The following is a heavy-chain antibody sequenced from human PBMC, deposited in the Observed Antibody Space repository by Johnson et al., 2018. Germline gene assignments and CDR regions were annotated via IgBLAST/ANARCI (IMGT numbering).Heavy chain of an antibody. D-gene: IGHD3-22*01. Sequence: VQSGRSLRLSCAASGFTFDDYAMHWVRQAPGKGLEWVSGISWNSGSIGYADSVKGRFTIPRDHAKNSLYLQMNSLRAEDTALYYCAKARNPFTYYYDYDAFDIWGQGTMVTVSS. CDR1: GFTFDDYA. CDR2: ISWNSGSI. CDR3: AKARNPFTYYYDYDAFDI. V-gene: IGHV3-9*01. J-gene: IGHJ3*02.